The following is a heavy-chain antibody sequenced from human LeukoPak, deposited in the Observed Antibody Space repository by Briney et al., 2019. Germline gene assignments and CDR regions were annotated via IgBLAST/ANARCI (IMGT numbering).Heavy chain of an antibody. CDR2: VYYTGST. Sequence: PSETLSLTCAVSGGSISSNNYYWLWIRQPPGKGLEWIGSVYYTGSTYYNPSLKNRVTIAVDSSKNEVSLKMSSVTAADTALYYCARGLNYGGSGHYFDSWGQGTLVTVSS. D-gene: IGHD2-15*01. CDR1: GGSISSNNYY. J-gene: IGHJ4*02. V-gene: IGHV4-39*01. CDR3: ARGLNYGGSGHYFDS.